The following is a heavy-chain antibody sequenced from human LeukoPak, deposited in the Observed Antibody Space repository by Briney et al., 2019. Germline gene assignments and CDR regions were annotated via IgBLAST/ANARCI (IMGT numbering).Heavy chain of an antibody. D-gene: IGHD2-15*01. CDR1: GFTFSSYP. CDR3: ARDGLGAAFSYDY. Sequence: PGGSLRLSCAASGFTFSSYPMPSVRQAPGNKLEYVSAISSDGGSTYYADSVKGRFTISRDNSKNTLYLQMGSMRAGDMAVYYCARDGLGAAFSYDYWGQGTLVTVSS. J-gene: IGHJ4*02. V-gene: IGHV3-64*02. CDR2: ISSDGGST.